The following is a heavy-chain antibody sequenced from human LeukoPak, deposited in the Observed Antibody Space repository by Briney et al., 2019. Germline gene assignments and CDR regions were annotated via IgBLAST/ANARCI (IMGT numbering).Heavy chain of an antibody. CDR1: GFTFSSYG. V-gene: IGHV3-30*18. CDR2: ISYDGSNK. J-gene: IGHJ4*02. CDR3: AKEDYYDSSGYYYYFDY. D-gene: IGHD3-22*01. Sequence: GGSLRLSCAASGFTFSSYGMHWVRQAPGKGLEWVAVISYDGSNKYYADSVKGRFTISRDSSKNTLYLQMNSLRAEDTAVYYCAKEDYYDSSGYYYYFDYWGQGTLVTISS.